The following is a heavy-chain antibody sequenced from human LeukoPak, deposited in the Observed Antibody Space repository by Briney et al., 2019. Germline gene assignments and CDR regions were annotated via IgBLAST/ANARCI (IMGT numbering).Heavy chain of an antibody. J-gene: IGHJ6*02. D-gene: IGHD4-11*01. CDR1: GFTFSSYE. CDR2: ISSSGSTI. Sequence: GGSLRLSCAASGFTFSSYEMNWVRQAPGKGLEWVSYISSSGSTIYYADSVKGRFTISRDNAKSSLYLQMNSLRAEDTAVYYCARFRGLQLSYYYYGMDVWGQGTTVTVSS. V-gene: IGHV3-48*03. CDR3: ARFRGLQLSYYYYGMDV.